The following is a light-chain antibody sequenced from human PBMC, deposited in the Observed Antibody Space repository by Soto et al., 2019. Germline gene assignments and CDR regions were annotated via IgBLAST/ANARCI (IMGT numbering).Light chain of an antibody. Sequence: QLVLTQSPSASASLGASVKLTCTLSSGHSSYAIAWHQQQAEKGPRYLMKLTGDGSHSKGDGIPDRFSGSSSGAERYLTISSLQSGDEADYYCQTWGSGTHVVFGGGTKLTVL. J-gene: IGLJ2*01. CDR2: LTGDGSH. V-gene: IGLV4-69*01. CDR1: SGHSSYA. CDR3: QTWGSGTHVV.